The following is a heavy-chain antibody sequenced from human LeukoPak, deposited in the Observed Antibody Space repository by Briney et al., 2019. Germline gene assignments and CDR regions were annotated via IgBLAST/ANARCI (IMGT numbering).Heavy chain of an antibody. V-gene: IGHV1-2*06. CDR2: INPGSGGT. D-gene: IGHD3-10*01. CDR3: ARGGSGCGYLYYFDY. Sequence: GASVMVSCKASGYSFSDYSMHWVRQAPGQGLEWMGRINPGSGGTSYAQNFQGRVTLTRDTPINTAYMELSGLTSDDTAVYYCARGGSGCGYLYYFDYWGQGTQVSVPS. CDR1: GYSFSDYS. J-gene: IGHJ4*02.